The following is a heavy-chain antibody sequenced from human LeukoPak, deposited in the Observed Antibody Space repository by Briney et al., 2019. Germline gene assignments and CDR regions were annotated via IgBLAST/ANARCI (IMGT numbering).Heavy chain of an antibody. CDR1: GGSISSDY. Sequence: SETLSLTCTVYGGSISSDYWSWIRQPPGKGLDWIGYIYYSGGTNYNPSLKGRVTISVDTSKKQFSLKLSSVTAADTAVYYRARVGTVLDGGYWGQGILVTVSS. CDR3: ARVGTVLDGGY. J-gene: IGHJ4*02. D-gene: IGHD1-7*01. V-gene: IGHV4-59*01. CDR2: IYYSGGT.